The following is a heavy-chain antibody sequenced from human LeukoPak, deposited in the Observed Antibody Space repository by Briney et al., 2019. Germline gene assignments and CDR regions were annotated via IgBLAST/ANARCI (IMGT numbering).Heavy chain of an antibody. Sequence: SETLSLTCTVSGGSISSYYWSWIRQPPGKGLEWIGYIYYSGSTNYNPSLKSRVTISVDTSKNQFSLKLSSVTAADTAVYYRARLLDYYDSSGYYAYFDYWGQGTLVTVSS. D-gene: IGHD3-22*01. CDR2: IYYSGST. J-gene: IGHJ4*02. V-gene: IGHV4-59*08. CDR1: GGSISSYY. CDR3: ARLLDYYDSSGYYAYFDY.